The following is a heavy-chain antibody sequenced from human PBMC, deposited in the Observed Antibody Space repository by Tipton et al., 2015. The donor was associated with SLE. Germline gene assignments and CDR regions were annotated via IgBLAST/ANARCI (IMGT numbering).Heavy chain of an antibody. CDR2: IYSSGIT. CDR1: GGYISSGNYS. CDR3: ARLLSDTSLIDY. V-gene: IGHV4-30-2*01. D-gene: IGHD1-26*01. J-gene: IGHJ4*02. Sequence: TLSLTCAVSGGYISSGNYSWSWIRQPPGKGLEWIGYIYSSGITYYNPSLKSRVTMSVDTSKNQFSLRLSSVTAADTAVYYCARLLSDTSLIDYWGQGTLVTVSS.